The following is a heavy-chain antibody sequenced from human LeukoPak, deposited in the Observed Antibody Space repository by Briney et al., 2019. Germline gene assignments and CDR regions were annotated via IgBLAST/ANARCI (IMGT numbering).Heavy chain of an antibody. V-gene: IGHV4-59*08. Sequence: SETLSLTCTVSGGSISSYYWSWIRPPPGKGLEWFGYINCSGTTNYNPSLKSRVTISVDTYKKQFSLKLSSVTAADTAVYYCARRNGGYYVIEYYFDYWGQGTLVTVSS. D-gene: IGHD3-3*01. J-gene: IGHJ4*02. CDR1: GGSISSYY. CDR2: INCSGTT. CDR3: ARRNGGYYVIEYYFDY.